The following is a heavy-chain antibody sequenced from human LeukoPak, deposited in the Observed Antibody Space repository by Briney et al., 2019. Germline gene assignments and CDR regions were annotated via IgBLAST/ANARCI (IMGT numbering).Heavy chain of an antibody. Sequence: GGSLRLSCAASGFTFSSYGMHWVRQAPGKGLEWVAFVRYDGSNKYYADSVKGRFTISRDNSKNTLYLQMNSLRAEDTAIYYCAKDFSGSYNYYDYWGQGTLVTVSS. V-gene: IGHV3-30*02. CDR2: VRYDGSNK. CDR3: AKDFSGSYNYYDY. CDR1: GFTFSSYG. J-gene: IGHJ4*02. D-gene: IGHD1-26*01.